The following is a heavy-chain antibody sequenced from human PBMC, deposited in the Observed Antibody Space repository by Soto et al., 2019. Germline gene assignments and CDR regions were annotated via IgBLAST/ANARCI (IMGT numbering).Heavy chain of an antibody. CDR2: IYYSGST. CDR1: GGSISRGGYY. Sequence: SETLSLTCTVSGGSISRGGYYWSWIRQHPGKGLEWIGYIYYSGSTYYNPSLKSRVTISVDTSKNQFSLKLSSVAAADTAVYYCARDGGGYCYGYQNGGGMDVWVQGTTATVS. J-gene: IGHJ6*02. CDR3: ARDGGGYCYGYQNGGGMDV. V-gene: IGHV4-31*03. D-gene: IGHD5-18*01.